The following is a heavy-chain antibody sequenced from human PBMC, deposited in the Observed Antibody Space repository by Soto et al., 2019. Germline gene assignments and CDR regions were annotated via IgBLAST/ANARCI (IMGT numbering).Heavy chain of an antibody. Sequence: GGSLRLSCAASGFTFSPYAMHWVRQAPGKGLEWVAVISYDGRDSHHADSVKGRFTISRDNSKNTLYLQMNSTRVEDTAVYTRAKSRPRIADYCFDYWGQGTLVTVSS. CDR1: GFTFSPYA. CDR2: ISYDGRDS. D-gene: IGHD3-16*01. V-gene: IGHV3-30*03. CDR3: AKSRPRIADYCFDY. J-gene: IGHJ4*02.